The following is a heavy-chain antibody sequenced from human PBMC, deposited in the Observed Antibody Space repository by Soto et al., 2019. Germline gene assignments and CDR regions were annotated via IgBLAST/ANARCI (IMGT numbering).Heavy chain of an antibody. D-gene: IGHD6-6*01. V-gene: IGHV1-69*06. J-gene: IGHJ4*02. CDR1: GGTFSSYA. Sequence: PVKVSCKASGGTFSSYAISWVRQAPGQGLEWMGGIIPIFGTANYAQKFQGRVTITADKSTSTAYMELSSLRSEDTSVYYCARSHSSSSDFDYWGQGTLVTVSS. CDR3: ARSHSSSSDFDY. CDR2: IIPIFGTA.